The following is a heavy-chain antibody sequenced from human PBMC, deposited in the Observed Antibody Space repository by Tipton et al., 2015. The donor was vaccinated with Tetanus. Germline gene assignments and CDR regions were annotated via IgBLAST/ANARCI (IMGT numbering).Heavy chain of an antibody. CDR2: IIPIFGTA. Sequence: QLVQSGAEVKKPGSSVKVSCKASGGTFSSYAISWVRQAPGQGLEWMGGIIPIFGTANYAQKFQGRVTMTRDTSTSTVYMELSSLRSEDTAVYYCARDYCSSTSCYSNWFDPWGQGTLVTVSS. D-gene: IGHD2-2*01. CDR1: GGTFSSYA. J-gene: IGHJ5*02. CDR3: ARDYCSSTSCYSNWFDP. V-gene: IGHV1-69*06.